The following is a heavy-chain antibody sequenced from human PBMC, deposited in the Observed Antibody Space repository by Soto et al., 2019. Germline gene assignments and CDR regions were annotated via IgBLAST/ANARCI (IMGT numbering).Heavy chain of an antibody. D-gene: IGHD6-13*01. V-gene: IGHV1-69*04. Sequence: SVKVSCKASGGTFSSYTISWVRQAPGQGLEWMGRIIPILGIANYAQKFQGRVTITADKSTSTAYMELSSLRSEDTAVYYCARDQKGGIAAAGINWFDPWGKGTLVTVSS. CDR1: GGTFSSYT. CDR2: IIPILGIA. J-gene: IGHJ5*02. CDR3: ARDQKGGIAAAGINWFDP.